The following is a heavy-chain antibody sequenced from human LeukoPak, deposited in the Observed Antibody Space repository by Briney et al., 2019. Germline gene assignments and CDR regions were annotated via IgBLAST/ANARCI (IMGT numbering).Heavy chain of an antibody. D-gene: IGHD1/OR15-1a*01. CDR3: AREEGGLRGTHY. CDR2: IYTSGST. V-gene: IGHV4-61*02. J-gene: IGHJ4*02. CDR1: GGSISSGSYY. Sequence: EPSETLSLTCTVSGGSISSGSYYWSWIRQPAGKGLEWIGRIYTSGSTNYNPSLKSRVTISADTSKNQFSLKLSSVTAADTAVYYCAREEGGLRGTHYWGQGTLVTVSS.